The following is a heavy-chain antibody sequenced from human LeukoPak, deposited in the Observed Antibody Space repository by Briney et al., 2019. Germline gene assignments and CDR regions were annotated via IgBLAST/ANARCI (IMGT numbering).Heavy chain of an antibody. V-gene: IGHV3-48*01. CDR1: GFTFSNYS. CDR2: ISRSSSTI. CDR3: ASTYGSGYY. J-gene: IGHJ4*02. D-gene: IGHD3-10*01. Sequence: PGGSLRLSCAASGFTFSNYSMNWVRQAPGKGLEWVSYISRSSSTIYYADSVKGRFTISRDNAKNSLYLQMNSLRAEDTAVYYCASTYGSGYYWGQGTLVTVSS.